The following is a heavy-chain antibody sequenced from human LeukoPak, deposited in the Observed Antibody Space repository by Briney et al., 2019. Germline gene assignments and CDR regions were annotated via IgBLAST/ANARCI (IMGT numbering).Heavy chain of an antibody. CDR3: ARVVPAAIGLNWSDP. J-gene: IGHJ5*02. CDR1: GFTVSHNY. CDR2: IYSGGST. V-gene: IGHV3-53*01. Sequence: GGSLRLSCAASGFTVSHNYMSWVRQAPGKGLEWVSLIYSGGSTYYADSVKGRFTISRDNSKNTLYLQMNSLRVEDTAVYYCARVVPAAIGLNWSDPWGQGTLVTVSS. D-gene: IGHD2-2*02.